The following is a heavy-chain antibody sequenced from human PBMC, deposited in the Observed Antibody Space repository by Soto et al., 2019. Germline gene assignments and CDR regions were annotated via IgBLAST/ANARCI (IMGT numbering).Heavy chain of an antibody. J-gene: IGHJ6*02. CDR1: GYSFSDYG. V-gene: IGHV1-18*01. Sequence: QVQLVQSGTEVKKPGASVKVSCKASGYSFSDYGITWVRQAPGQGLDWMGWISPYNGNTNYAQKFQGRVTMTTDTNTSTAYMELRSVRSDETAVYYCARAALVVTELLSGIDVWGQGTTVTVSS. CDR3: ARAALVVTELLSGIDV. CDR2: ISPYNGNT. D-gene: IGHD1-7*01.